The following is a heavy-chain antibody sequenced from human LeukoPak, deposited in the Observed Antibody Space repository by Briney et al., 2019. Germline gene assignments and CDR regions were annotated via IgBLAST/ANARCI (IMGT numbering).Heavy chain of an antibody. CDR2: INPNSGGT. J-gene: IGHJ6*02. CDR3: ARHATGRYSSGRDYYYGMDV. D-gene: IGHD6-19*01. V-gene: IGHV1-2*06. CDR1: GYTFTGYY. Sequence: ASVKVSCKASGYTFTGYYMHWVRQATGQGLEWMGRINPNSGGTNYAQKFQGRVTMTRDTSISTAYMELSRLRSDDTAVYYCARHATGRYSSGRDYYYGMDVWGQGTTVTVSS.